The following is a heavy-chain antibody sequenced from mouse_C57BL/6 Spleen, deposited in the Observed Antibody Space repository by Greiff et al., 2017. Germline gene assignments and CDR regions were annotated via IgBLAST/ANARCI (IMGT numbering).Heavy chain of an antibody. CDR2: IYPGDGDT. V-gene: IGHV1-80*01. CDR1: GYAFSSYW. CDR3: ARGSLLLRVFDY. D-gene: IGHD1-1*01. Sequence: QVQLQQSGAELVKPGASVKISCKASGYAFSSYWLNWVKQRPGKGLEWIGQIYPGDGDTNYNGKFKGKATLTADKSSSTAYMQLSSLTSEDSAVYFCARGSLLLRVFDYWGQGTTLTVSS. J-gene: IGHJ2*01.